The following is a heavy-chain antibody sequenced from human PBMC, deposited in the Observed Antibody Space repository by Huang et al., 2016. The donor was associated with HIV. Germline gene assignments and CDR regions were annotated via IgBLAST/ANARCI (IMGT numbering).Heavy chain of an antibody. CDR1: GGSISSYY. V-gene: IGHV4-59*01. CDR2: MYYSGST. D-gene: IGHD7-27*01. CDR3: ARSHSIHWGFNWFDP. Sequence: QVQLQESGPGLVKPLETLSLTCTVSGGSISSYYWSWIRQPPGKGLEWIGYMYYSGSTNYNPSLKSRVTISVDTSKNQFSLKLSSVTAADTAVYYCARSHSIHWGFNWFDPWGQGTLVTVSS. J-gene: IGHJ5*02.